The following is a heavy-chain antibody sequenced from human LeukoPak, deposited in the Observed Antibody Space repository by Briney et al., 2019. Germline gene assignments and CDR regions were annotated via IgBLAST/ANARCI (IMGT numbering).Heavy chain of an antibody. D-gene: IGHD2-15*01. CDR3: ARATAGSPPGMDV. J-gene: IGHJ6*02. CDR1: GFTFSSYS. V-gene: IGHV3-21*01. CDR2: ISSSSSYI. Sequence: GGSLRLSCAASGFTFSSYSMNWVRQAPGKGLEWVSSISSSSSYIYYADSVKGRFTISRDNAKNSLYLQINSLRAEDTAVYYCARATAGSPPGMDVWGQGTTVTVSS.